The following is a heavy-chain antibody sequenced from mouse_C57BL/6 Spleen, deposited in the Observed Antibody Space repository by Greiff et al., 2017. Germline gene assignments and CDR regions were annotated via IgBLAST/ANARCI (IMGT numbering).Heavy chain of an antibody. D-gene: IGHD1-1*01. V-gene: IGHV1-18*01. J-gene: IGHJ1*03. CDR1: GYTFTDYN. CDR3: AREGDYYGSSSYWYFDV. CDR2: INPNNGGT. Sequence: VQLQQSGPELVKPGASVKIPCKASGYTFTDYNMDWVKQSHGKSLEWIGDINPNNGGTIYNQKFKGKATLTVDKSSSTAYMELRSLTSEDTAVYYWAREGDYYGSSSYWYFDVWGTGTTVTVSS.